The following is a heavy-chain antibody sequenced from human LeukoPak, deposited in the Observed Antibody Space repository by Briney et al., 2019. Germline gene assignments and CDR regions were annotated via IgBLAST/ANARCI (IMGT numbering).Heavy chain of an antibody. V-gene: IGHV4-38-2*02. CDR3: ARDQGWFDPAVDY. D-gene: IGHD3-10*01. J-gene: IGHJ4*02. CDR1: GYSISSGYY. CDR2: IYHSGST. Sequence: SETLSLTCTVSGYSISSGYYWGWIRQPPGKGLEWIGSIYHSGSTYYNPSLKSRVTISVDTSKNQFSLKLSSVTAADTAVYYCARDQGWFDPAVDYWGQGTLVTVSS.